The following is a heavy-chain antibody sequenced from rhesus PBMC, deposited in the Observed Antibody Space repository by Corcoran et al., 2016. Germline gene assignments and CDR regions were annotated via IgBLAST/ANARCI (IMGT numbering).Heavy chain of an antibody. CDR2: IYWDDSK. D-gene: IGHD3-34*01. J-gene: IGHJ5-1*01. Sequence: QVTLKESGPALVKPTQPLTLTCIFSGFSLPTGGMVVGWIRQPTGKALEWLASIYWDDSKYYTTSLKTRLTISKGTSKNQVVLTMTNRDRVDTATYYCARITGVLIKGDVWGAGVLVTVSS. V-gene: IGHV2S1*01. CDR3: ARITGVLIKGDV. CDR1: GFSLPTGGMV.